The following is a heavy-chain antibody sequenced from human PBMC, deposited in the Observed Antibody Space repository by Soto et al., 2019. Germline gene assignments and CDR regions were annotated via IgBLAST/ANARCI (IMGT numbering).Heavy chain of an antibody. D-gene: IGHD1-1*01. J-gene: IGHJ4*02. CDR1: GFIFSNYA. CDR3: TKGGIPRRYNIPKVDFDY. CDR2: LSASGATT. V-gene: IGHV3-23*01. Sequence: EVHLLESGGDLVQRGGSLRLSCAASGFIFSNYAMSWVRQAPGKGLEWVSALSASGATTYYSDSVKGRFTVSRDNSKDTLYLQMNSLRAEDTAVYYCTKGGIPRRYNIPKVDFDYWGQGSLVTVSS.